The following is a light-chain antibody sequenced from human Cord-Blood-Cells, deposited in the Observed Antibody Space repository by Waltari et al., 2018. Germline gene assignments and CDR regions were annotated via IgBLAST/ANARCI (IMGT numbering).Light chain of an antibody. CDR3: QQYGSS. CDR1: QSVSSCY. CDR2: GAS. Sequence: LTQSPGPLSLSPGERATLSCRASQSVSSCYLAWYQQKAGQAPRLLIYGASSRATGIPDRFSGSGSGTDFTLTISRLEPEDFAVYYCQQYGSSFGQGTKLEIK. V-gene: IGKV3-20*01. J-gene: IGKJ2*01.